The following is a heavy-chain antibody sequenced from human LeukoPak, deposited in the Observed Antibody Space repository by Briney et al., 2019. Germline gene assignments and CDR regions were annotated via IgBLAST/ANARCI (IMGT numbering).Heavy chain of an antibody. CDR3: AKLVQSWGGLDY. Sequence: GGSLRLSCAASGFTFSSYAMTWVRQAPGKGLEWVSGISGSGDLTDYGDSVKGRSTISRDNSKNTLYLQMNSLRAEDTAVYYCAKLVQSWGGLDYWGQGTLVTVSS. D-gene: IGHD7-27*01. CDR1: GFTFSSYA. V-gene: IGHV3-23*02. J-gene: IGHJ4*02. CDR2: ISGSGDLT.